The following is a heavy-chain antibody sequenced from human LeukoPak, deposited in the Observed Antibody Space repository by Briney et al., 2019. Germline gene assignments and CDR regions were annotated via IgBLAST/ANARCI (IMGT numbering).Heavy chain of an antibody. CDR3: AKRTVYSSGWDDAFDF. CDR2: ISGSGEGT. J-gene: IGHJ3*01. V-gene: IGHV3-23*01. CDR1: GFTFSNYA. Sequence: GGSLRLSCEASGFTFSNYAMTWVRQAPGKGLEWVSGISGSGEGTNYADSVKGRFTISRDNSKNTLYLQMNSLRAEDTAVYYCAKRTVYSSGWDDAFDFWGQGTMVTVSS. D-gene: IGHD6-19*01.